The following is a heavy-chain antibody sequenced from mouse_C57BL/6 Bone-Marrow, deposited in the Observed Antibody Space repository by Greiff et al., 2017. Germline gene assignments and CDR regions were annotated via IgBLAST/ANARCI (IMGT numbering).Heavy chain of an antibody. V-gene: IGHV2-2*01. CDR2: IRSGGSI. CDR1: GFSLTSYG. Sequence: QVQLKQSGPGLVQPSQSLSITCTVSGFSLTSYGVHWVRQSPGKGLEWLGEIRSGGSIDYNAAFISRLSISTDNSTSQVFFKMNSLQADDTAIYYCARHGYYYFDYWGQGTTLTVSS. D-gene: IGHD2-3*01. J-gene: IGHJ2*01. CDR3: ARHGYYYFDY.